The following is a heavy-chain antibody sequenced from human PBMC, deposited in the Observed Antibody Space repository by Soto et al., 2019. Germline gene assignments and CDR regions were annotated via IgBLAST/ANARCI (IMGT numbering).Heavy chain of an antibody. V-gene: IGHV2-5*01. D-gene: IGHD3-10*01. Sequence: SGPTLVNPTQTLTLTCNFSDFSLTTRGVGVGWIRQPPGKALEWVALIYWNDDQRYNPSLKSRLTLTKDNSKNHAVLTMTNVDPLNTATYYSTPSSPAYGHDFWGPGTLVTVSS. CDR1: DFSLTTRGVG. CDR2: IYWNDDQ. J-gene: IGHJ4*02. CDR3: TPSSPAYGHDF.